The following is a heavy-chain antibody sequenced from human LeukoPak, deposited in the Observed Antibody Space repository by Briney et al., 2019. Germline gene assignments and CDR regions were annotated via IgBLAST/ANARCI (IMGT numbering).Heavy chain of an antibody. J-gene: IGHJ4*02. CDR1: GGTFSSYT. CDR3: ASRTPAYSYLDY. V-gene: IGHV1-69*02. CDR2: IIPILGIA. D-gene: IGHD1-1*01. Sequence: ASVKVSCKASGGTFSSYTISWVRQAPGQGLEWMGRIIPILGIANYAQKFQGRVTITADKSTSTAYMELSSLRSEDTAVYYCASRTPAYSYLDYWGQGTLVTVSS.